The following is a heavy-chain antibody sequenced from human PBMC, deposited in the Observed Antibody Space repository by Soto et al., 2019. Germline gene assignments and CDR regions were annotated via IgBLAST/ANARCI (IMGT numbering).Heavy chain of an antibody. J-gene: IGHJ4*02. CDR2: ISGSSSTI. D-gene: IGHD2-2*01. CDR1: GFTFSSYS. Sequence: EVQLVESGGGLVQPGGSLRLSCAASGFTFSSYSMNWVRQAPGKGLEWVSYISGSSSTIYYADSVKGRFTISRDNAKNSLYLQMNSLRAEDTAVYYCARDLPAGRSTSPHYWGQGTLVTVSS. V-gene: IGHV3-48*01. CDR3: ARDLPAGRSTSPHY.